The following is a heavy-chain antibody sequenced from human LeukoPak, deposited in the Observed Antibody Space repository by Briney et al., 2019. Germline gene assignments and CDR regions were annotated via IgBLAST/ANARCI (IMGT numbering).Heavy chain of an antibody. Sequence: GGSLRLSCAVSGITLSDYGMTWVRQAPGKGLEWVAGISDSGGRTNYADSVKGRFTISRDNPKNTLYLQMNSLRAEDTAVYFCAKRGVVIRVILVGFHKEAYYFDSWGQGALVTVSS. CDR1: GITLSDYG. CDR3: AKRGVVIRVILVGFHKEAYYFDS. J-gene: IGHJ4*02. D-gene: IGHD3-22*01. V-gene: IGHV3-23*01. CDR2: ISDSGGRT.